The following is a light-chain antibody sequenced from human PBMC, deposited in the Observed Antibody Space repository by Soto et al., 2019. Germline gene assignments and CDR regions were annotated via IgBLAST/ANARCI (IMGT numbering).Light chain of an antibody. J-gene: IGKJ4*01. V-gene: IGKV1-5*01. CDR3: QQYSSFSLT. CDR1: QIVGSR. CDR2: GAS. Sequence: DVPMTQSPSTLSTSVGDRVIITCRASQIVGSRLAWYQQKPGKAPKLLIYGASSLQIGVPSRFNGSGSGTDFSLTISTLQPDDFATYYCQQYSSFSLTFGGGTKVEIK.